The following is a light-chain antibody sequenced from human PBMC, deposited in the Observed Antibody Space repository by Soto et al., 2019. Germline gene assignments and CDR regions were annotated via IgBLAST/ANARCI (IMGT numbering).Light chain of an antibody. J-gene: IGLJ1*01. CDR1: SFNNGTYT. V-gene: IGLV1-44*01. CDR3: AAWDDSLSGLYV. Sequence: QSVLTQPPSASGTPGQRVTISCSGSSFNNGTYTVNWYQQLPGTAPKLLIYNNDQRPSGVPDRFSGFKYGTAASLAISGLQSEDEAEYYCAAWDDSLSGLYVSGTATKVTVL. CDR2: NND.